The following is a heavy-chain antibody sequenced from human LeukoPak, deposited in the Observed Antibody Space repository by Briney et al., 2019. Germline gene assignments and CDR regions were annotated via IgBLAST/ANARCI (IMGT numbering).Heavy chain of an antibody. CDR3: AKGYATDY. V-gene: IGHV3-23*01. J-gene: IGHJ4*02. Sequence: GGSLRLSCAVSGLTFSRYAMSWVRQAPGKGLEWVSAISESGSGTYYADSVKGRFTISRDNSKDTLSLQMNSLRAEDTAVYYCAKGYATDYWGQGTLVTVSS. D-gene: IGHD3-16*01. CDR1: GLTFSRYA. CDR2: ISESGSGT.